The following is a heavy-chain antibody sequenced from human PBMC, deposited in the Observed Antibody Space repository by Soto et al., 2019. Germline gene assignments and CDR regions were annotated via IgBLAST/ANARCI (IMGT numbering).Heavy chain of an antibody. D-gene: IGHD2-2*01. Sequence: EVQLLESGGGLVQPGGSLRLSCGASGFTFSDNAMTWVRQAPGKGLEWVSSISDDGDSTYYADSVKGRFTISRDNSKNTLFLQMRRLGAEDTAVYYCAKSLSTAVNYGLDVWGQGTAVTVSS. J-gene: IGHJ6*02. CDR3: AKSLSTAVNYGLDV. CDR1: GFTFSDNA. CDR2: ISDDGDST. V-gene: IGHV3-23*01.